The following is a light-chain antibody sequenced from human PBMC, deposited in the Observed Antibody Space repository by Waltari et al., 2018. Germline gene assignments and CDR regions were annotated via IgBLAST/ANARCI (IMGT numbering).Light chain of an antibody. V-gene: IGKV1-9*01. CDR1: QGIGTS. CDR3: QQVNSFPLT. Sequence: DIQLTQSPSFLSASVGNGVTITCRASQGIGTSLAWYQQKPGQAPKLLIYGASTLQPWVPSRFSGRGSGTEFTLTISNLQPEDFATFYCQQVNSFPLTFGGGTKVEIK. CDR2: GAS. J-gene: IGKJ4*01.